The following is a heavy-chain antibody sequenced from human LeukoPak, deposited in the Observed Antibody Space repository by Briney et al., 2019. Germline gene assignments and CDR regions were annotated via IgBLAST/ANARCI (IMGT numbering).Heavy chain of an antibody. CDR3: ARGWSGYDTVAQDAFDI. V-gene: IGHV3-66*01. J-gene: IGHJ3*02. D-gene: IGHD5-12*01. CDR1: GFTVSSNY. CDR2: IYSGGST. Sequence: GGSLRLSCAASGFTVSSNYMSWVRQAPGKGLEWVSVIYSGGSTYYADSVKGRFTISRDNSKNTLYLQMNSLRAEDTAAYYCARGWSGYDTVAQDAFDIWGQGTMVTVSS.